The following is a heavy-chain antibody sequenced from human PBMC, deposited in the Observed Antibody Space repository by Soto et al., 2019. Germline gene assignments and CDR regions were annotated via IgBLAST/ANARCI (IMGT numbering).Heavy chain of an antibody. Sequence: HPGGSLRLSCAASGFTFDDYAMHWVRQAPGKGLEWVSGISWNSGSIGYADSVKGRFTISRDNAKNSLYLQMNSLRAEDTALYYCAKDIWDDILTGNRIDYWGQGTLVTVSS. CDR3: AKDIWDDILTGNRIDY. D-gene: IGHD3-9*01. V-gene: IGHV3-9*01. CDR1: GFTFDDYA. J-gene: IGHJ4*02. CDR2: ISWNSGSI.